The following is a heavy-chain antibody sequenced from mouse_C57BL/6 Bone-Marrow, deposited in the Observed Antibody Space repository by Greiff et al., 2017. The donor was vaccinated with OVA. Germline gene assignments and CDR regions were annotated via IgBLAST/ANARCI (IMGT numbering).Heavy chain of an antibody. CDR1: GFTFSDYC. CDR3: ARSSDDY. V-gene: IGHV5-17*01. D-gene: IGHD1-1*01. CDR2: ISSGSSTI. J-gene: IGHJ2*01. Sequence: EVKLQQSGGGFVKPGGSLKLSCAASGFTFSDYCMHWVRQAPEQGLEWVAYISSGSSTIYYADTVKGRFTISRDNAKNTLFLQMTSLRSEDTAMYYCARSSDDYWGQGTTLTVSS.